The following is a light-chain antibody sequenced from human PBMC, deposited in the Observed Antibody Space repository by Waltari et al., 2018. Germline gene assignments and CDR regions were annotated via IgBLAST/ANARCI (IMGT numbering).Light chain of an antibody. CDR2: QNN. J-gene: IGLJ2*01. Sequence: SLELSQPPSVSVSPGQTASITCSGDGLGDKFPTWYQQWPGQSPLLVMFQNNRRPSGIPDRFSGSKSGNPATLTISGTETMDEADYYCQAWDSFTVVFGGGTKLAVL. V-gene: IGLV3-1*01. CDR3: QAWDSFTVV. CDR1: GLGDKF.